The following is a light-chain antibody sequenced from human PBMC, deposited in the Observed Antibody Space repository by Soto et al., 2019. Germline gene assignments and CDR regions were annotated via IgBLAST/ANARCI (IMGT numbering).Light chain of an antibody. J-gene: IGKJ1*01. CDR1: QSVSSS. CDR3: QQYHNWPRT. V-gene: IGKV3-15*01. Sequence: EIVLTQSPGTLSLSPWERATLSCRASQSVSSSSLAWYQQKPGQAPRLLIYDASNRATGIPARFSGSGSGTEFTLTISSLQSEDFAVYFCQQYHNWPRTFGQGTKVDIK. CDR2: DAS.